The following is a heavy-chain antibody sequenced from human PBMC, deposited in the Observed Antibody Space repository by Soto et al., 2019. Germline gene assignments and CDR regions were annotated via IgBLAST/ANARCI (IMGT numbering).Heavy chain of an antibody. V-gene: IGHV3-23*01. CDR3: ARDRMTIPYGMDV. Sequence: GGSLRLSCAASGFTFKSYAVSWVRQAPGKGLEWVSVITGSGDSTYYADSVKGRFTISRDNSKNTLYLQMNSLRAEDTAVYYCARDRMTIPYGMDVWGQGTTVTVSS. CDR1: GFTFKSYA. CDR2: ITGSGDST. J-gene: IGHJ6*02. D-gene: IGHD3-3*01.